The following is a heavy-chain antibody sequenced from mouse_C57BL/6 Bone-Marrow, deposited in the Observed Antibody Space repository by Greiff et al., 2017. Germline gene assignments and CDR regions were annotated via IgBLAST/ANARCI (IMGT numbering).Heavy chain of an antibody. CDR1: GYTFTDYE. CDR2: IDPETGGT. CDR3: TRPDYGSFFAY. Sequence: VQVVESGAELVRPGASVTLSCKASGYTFTDYEMHWVKQTPVHGLEWIGAIDPETGGTAYNQKFKGKAILTADKSSSTAYMELRSLTSEDSAVYYCTRPDYGSFFAYWGQGTLVTVSA. J-gene: IGHJ3*01. D-gene: IGHD1-1*01. V-gene: IGHV1-15*01.